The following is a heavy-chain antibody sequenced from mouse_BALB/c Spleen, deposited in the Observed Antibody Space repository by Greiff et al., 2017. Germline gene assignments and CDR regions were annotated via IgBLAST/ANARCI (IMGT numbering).Heavy chain of an antibody. CDR1: GYTFTSYW. CDR3: ARPLGDMDY. J-gene: IGHJ4*01. V-gene: IGHV1-7*01. CDR2: INPSTGYT. Sequence: QVQLQQSGAELAKPGASVKMSCKASGYTFTSYWMHWVKQRPGQGLEWIGYINPSTGYTEYNQKFKDKATLTADKSSSTAYMQLSSLTSEDSAVYYCARPLGDMDYWGQGTSVTVSS. D-gene: IGHD4-1*01.